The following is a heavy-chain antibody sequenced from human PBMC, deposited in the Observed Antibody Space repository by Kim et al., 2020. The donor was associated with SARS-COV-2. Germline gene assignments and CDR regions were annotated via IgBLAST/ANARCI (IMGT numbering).Heavy chain of an antibody. CDR2: TA. CDR3: ARVGNYEGYY. V-gene: IGHV4-31*02. J-gene: IGHJ4*02. Sequence: TASYDPSLKGRAFISEDTSKNQFSLRLSSVTAADTAVYYCARVGNYEGYYWGQGTLVTVSS. D-gene: IGHD4-4*01.